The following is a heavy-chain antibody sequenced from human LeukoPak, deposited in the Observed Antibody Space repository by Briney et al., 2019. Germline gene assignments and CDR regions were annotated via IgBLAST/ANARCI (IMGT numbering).Heavy chain of an antibody. CDR1: GYTFTGYY. Sequence: ASVKVSCKASGYTFTGYYMHWVRQAPGQGLEWMGWINPNSGGTNYAQKFQGRVTMTRDTSISTAYMELSRLRSDDTAVYYCARDLRYCGGDCYPFGRFTPSRLGIDIWGQGTMVTVSS. CDR3: ARDLRYCGGDCYPFGRFTPSRLGIDI. D-gene: IGHD2-21*01. J-gene: IGHJ3*02. V-gene: IGHV1-2*02. CDR2: INPNSGGT.